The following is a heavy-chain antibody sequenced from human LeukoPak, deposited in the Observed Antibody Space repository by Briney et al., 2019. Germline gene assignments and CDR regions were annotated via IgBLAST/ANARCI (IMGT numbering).Heavy chain of an antibody. CDR3: ARSMVRGVRGVFGY. CDR2: INHRGST. CDR1: GGSISSSGYY. D-gene: IGHD3-10*01. Sequence: SETLSLTCTVSGGSISSSGYYWSWIRQPPGKGLEWIGEINHRGSTNYNPSLKSRVTISVDTSKNQFSLKLSSVTAADTAMYYCARSMVRGVRGVFGYWGQGTLVTVSS. V-gene: IGHV4-39*07. J-gene: IGHJ4*02.